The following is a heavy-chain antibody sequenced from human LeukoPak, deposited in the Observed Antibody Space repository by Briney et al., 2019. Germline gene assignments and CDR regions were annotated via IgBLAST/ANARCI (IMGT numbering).Heavy chain of an antibody. V-gene: IGHV1-2*02. J-gene: IGHJ4*02. CDR3: ATGIAVAGYDY. Sequence: ASVKVSCKASGYTFTGYFMHWVRQAPGQGLEWMGWINPNSGGTNFAQKVQGRVTMTRDTSISTAYMELSRLRSDDRAVYYCATGIAVAGYDYWGQGTLVTVSS. CDR1: GYTFTGYF. CDR2: INPNSGGT. D-gene: IGHD6-19*01.